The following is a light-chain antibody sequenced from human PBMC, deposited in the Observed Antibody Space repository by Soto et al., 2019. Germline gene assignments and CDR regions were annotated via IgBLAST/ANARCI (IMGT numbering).Light chain of an antibody. Sequence: DIVMTQSPDSVAVSLGERATINCKSSQSVLYTSNNKNCLAWYQQRPGQPPKLLIYWASTRESGVPDRFSGSGSGTDFTLTISRLQAEDVAVYYCQQYYSTPPYTFGHGTKLEIK. V-gene: IGKV4-1*01. CDR2: WAS. J-gene: IGKJ2*01. CDR1: QSVLYTSNNKNC. CDR3: QQYYSTPPYT.